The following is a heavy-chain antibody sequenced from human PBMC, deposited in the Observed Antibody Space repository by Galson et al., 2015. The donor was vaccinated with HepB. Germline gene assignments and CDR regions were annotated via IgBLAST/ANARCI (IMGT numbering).Heavy chain of an antibody. Sequence: SLRLSCAASGFTLSSHSIHWVRQAPGKGLEWVAMISHDGSKKHDADSVKGRFSISRDNSKNTLNLQMNSLRVEDTAVYFCARDHLLVSTMPASLFLANWYFDLWGRGTLVIVSS. D-gene: IGHD2-8*01. CDR2: ISHDGSKK. V-gene: IGHV3-30-3*01. CDR1: GFTLSSHS. CDR3: ARDHLLVSTMPASLFLANWYFDL. J-gene: IGHJ2*01.